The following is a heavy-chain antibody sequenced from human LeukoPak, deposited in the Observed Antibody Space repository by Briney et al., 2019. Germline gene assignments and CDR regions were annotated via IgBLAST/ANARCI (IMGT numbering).Heavy chain of an antibody. CDR2: MNPNSGNT. CDR3: ARGKAAAGTQTGYYFDY. D-gene: IGHD6-13*01. CDR1: GGTFSSYA. Sequence: GASVKVSCKASGGTFSSYAISWVRQAPGQGLEWMGWMNPNSGNTGYAQKFQGRVTMTRNTSISTAYMELSSLRSEDTAVYYCARGKAAAGTQTGYYFDYWGQGTLVTVSS. V-gene: IGHV1-8*02. J-gene: IGHJ4*02.